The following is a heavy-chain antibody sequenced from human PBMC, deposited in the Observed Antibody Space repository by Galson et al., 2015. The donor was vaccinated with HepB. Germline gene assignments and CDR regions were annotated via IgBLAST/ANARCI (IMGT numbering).Heavy chain of an antibody. CDR1: GFTFDDYA. Sequence: SLRLSCATSGFTFDDYAMHWVRQAPGKSLEWVSSITWSSGSIGYADSVKGRFTISRDNAQNSLYLPMNSLRPVATALYYCTKDMYTSSWGYFDYWGQGTLVTVSS. J-gene: IGHJ4*02. V-gene: IGHV3-9*01. D-gene: IGHD6-13*01. CDR2: ITWSSGSI. CDR3: TKDMYTSSWGYFDY.